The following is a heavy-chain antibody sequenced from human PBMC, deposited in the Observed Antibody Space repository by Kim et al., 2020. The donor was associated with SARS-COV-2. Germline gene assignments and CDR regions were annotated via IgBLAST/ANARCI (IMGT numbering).Heavy chain of an antibody. CDR2: INHSGST. CDR3: ARGRGPRRYYYGSGSPYYYYGMDV. J-gene: IGHJ6*02. D-gene: IGHD3-10*01. Sequence: SETLSLTCAVYGGSFSGYYWSWIRQPPGKGLEWIGEINHSGSTNYNPSLKSRVTISVDTSKNQFSLKLSSVTAADTAVYYCARGRGPRRYYYGSGSPYYYYGMDVWGHGTTVTVAS. CDR1: GGSFSGYY. V-gene: IGHV4-34*01.